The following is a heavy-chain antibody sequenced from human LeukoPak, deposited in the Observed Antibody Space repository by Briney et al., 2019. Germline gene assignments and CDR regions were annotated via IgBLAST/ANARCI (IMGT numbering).Heavy chain of an antibody. J-gene: IGHJ5*02. Sequence: GGSLRLSCAASGFTFSSYSMNWVRQAPGKGLEWVANIKQDGSEKYYVDSVKGRFTISRDNAKNSLYLQMNSLRAEDTAVYYCARIIAAAGNNWFDPWGQGTLVTVSS. CDR2: IKQDGSEK. CDR3: ARIIAAAGNNWFDP. CDR1: GFTFSSYS. V-gene: IGHV3-7*01. D-gene: IGHD6-13*01.